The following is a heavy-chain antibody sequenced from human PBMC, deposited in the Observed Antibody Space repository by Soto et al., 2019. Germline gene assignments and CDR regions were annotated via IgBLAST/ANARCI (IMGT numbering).Heavy chain of an antibody. J-gene: IGHJ5*02. CDR3: ASSGCSSTSCYWFDP. CDR2: INHSGST. D-gene: IGHD2-2*01. V-gene: IGHV4-4*02. Sequence: PSETLPRTCSFSGGSINSDNWWRWVRQPQGKGLEWIGEINHSGSTNYNPSLKSRVTISVDTSKNQFSLKLSFVTAADTAVYYCASSGCSSTSCYWFDPWGQGTLVTVSS. CDR1: GGSINSDNW.